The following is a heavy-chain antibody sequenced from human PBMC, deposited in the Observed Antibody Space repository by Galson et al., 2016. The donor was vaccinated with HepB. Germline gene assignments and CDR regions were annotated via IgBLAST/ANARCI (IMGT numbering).Heavy chain of an antibody. CDR2: ISSSSRDI. CDR1: GFTFSGSN. V-gene: IGHV3-48*02. Sequence: SLRLSCAASGFTFSGSNMNWVRQAPGKGLEWVSYISSSSRDIYYADSVKGRFTISRDNAKNLLYLQMTSRRDQDTAVYYCARDFPNYDTTGYYFDHWGQGTPVTVSS. D-gene: IGHD3-22*01. CDR3: ARDFPNYDTTGYYFDH. J-gene: IGHJ4*02.